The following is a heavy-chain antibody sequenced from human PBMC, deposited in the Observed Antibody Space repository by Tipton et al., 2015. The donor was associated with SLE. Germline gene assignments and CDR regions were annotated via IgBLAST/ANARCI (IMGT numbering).Heavy chain of an antibody. D-gene: IGHD3-10*01. CDR1: GGSFSGYY. Sequence: TLSLTCAVYGGSFSGYYWSWIRQPPGKGLEWIGEINHSGSTNYNPSLKSRVTISVDTSKNQFSLKLNSVTAADTAVYYCAREESLYYFDYWGQGTLVTVSS. J-gene: IGHJ4*02. CDR2: INHSGST. CDR3: AREESLYYFDY. V-gene: IGHV4-34*01.